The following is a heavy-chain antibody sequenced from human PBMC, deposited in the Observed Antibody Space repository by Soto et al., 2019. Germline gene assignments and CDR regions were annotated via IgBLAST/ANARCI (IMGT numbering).Heavy chain of an antibody. Sequence: QVQLQESGPGLVKPSQTLSLTCTVSGGSISSGGYYWSWIRQHPGKGLEWIGYIYYSGSTYYNPSLKSRVTISVDTSKIQFSLKLSSVTAADMAVYYCASSSTNAEYFQHWGQGTLVTVSS. J-gene: IGHJ1*01. D-gene: IGHD2-2*01. CDR1: GGSISSGGYY. CDR2: IYYSGST. V-gene: IGHV4-31*03. CDR3: ASSSTNAEYFQH.